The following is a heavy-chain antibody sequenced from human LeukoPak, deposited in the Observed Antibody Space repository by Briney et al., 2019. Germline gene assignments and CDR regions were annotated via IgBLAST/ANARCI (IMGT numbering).Heavy chain of an antibody. CDR2: IYHSGST. V-gene: IGHV4-38-2*02. J-gene: IGHJ4*02. CDR3: ASMGHVLRYFDWLRRSDY. D-gene: IGHD3-9*01. CDR1: GYSISSGYY. Sequence: PSETLSLTCTVSGYSISSGYYWGWIRPPPGKGLEWIGSIYHSGSTYYNPSLKSRVTISVDTSKNQFSLKLSSVTAADTAVYYCASMGHVLRYFDWLRRSDYWGQGTLVTVSS.